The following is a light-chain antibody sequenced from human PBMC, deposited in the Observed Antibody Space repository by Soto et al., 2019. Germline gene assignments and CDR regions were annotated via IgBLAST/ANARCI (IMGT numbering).Light chain of an antibody. CDR3: QQYGSSPRT. CDR2: GAS. CDR1: QSVSSSY. J-gene: IGKJ1*01. V-gene: IGKV3-20*01. Sequence: VLTQSPGTLSLSPGERATLSCSASQSVSSSYLAWYQQKPGQAPRLLIYGASSRATGIPDRFSGSGSGTDFTLTISRLEPEDFAVYYCQQYGSSPRTFGQGTKVDIK.